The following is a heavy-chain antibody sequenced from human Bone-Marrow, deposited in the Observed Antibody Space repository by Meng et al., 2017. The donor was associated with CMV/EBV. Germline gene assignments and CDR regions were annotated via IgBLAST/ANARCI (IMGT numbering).Heavy chain of an antibody. Sequence: SVKVSCKASGGTFNIYTINWVRQAPGQGLEWMGGIIPIFATAKYAQKFQGRVTIITDESTSTAYMELSSLRSEDTAVYYCARGAGENTYYYDSSGSTYYYYYGMNVWGQGTTVTVS. V-gene: IGHV1-69*05. D-gene: IGHD3-22*01. CDR2: IIPIFATA. CDR3: ARGAGENTYYYDSSGSTYYYYYGMNV. CDR1: GGTFNIYT. J-gene: IGHJ6*02.